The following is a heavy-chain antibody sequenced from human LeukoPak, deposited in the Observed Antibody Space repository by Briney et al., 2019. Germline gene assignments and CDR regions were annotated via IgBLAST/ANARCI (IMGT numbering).Heavy chain of an antibody. CDR1: GFTFSSYA. CDR2: IRYDGSNK. Sequence: GGSLRLSCAASGFTFSSYAMHWVRQAPGKGLEWVAFIRYDGSNKYYADSVEGRFTISRDNSKNTLYLQMNSLRAEDTAVYYCAKDLGSIAVAGRIPDYWGQGTLVTVSS. D-gene: IGHD6-19*01. J-gene: IGHJ4*02. CDR3: AKDLGSIAVAGRIPDY. V-gene: IGHV3-30*02.